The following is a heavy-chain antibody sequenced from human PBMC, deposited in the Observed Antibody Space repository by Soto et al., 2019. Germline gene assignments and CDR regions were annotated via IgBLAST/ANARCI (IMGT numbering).Heavy chain of an antibody. CDR1: GGSISSSSYY. D-gene: IGHD4-17*01. CDR2: IYYSGST. J-gene: IGHJ4*02. CDR3: ARFHDYGDRGSYFDY. Sequence: QLQLQESGPGLVKPSETLSLTCTVSGGSISSSSYYWGWIRQPPGKGLEWIGNIYYSGSTYYNPSLKSRVTISVDTSKHQFSLKLSSVTAADTAVYYCARFHDYGDRGSYFDYWGQGTLVTVSS. V-gene: IGHV4-39*01.